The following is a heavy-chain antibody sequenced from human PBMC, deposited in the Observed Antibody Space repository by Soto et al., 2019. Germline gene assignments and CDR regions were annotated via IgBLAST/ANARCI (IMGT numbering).Heavy chain of an antibody. CDR2: IYYSGST. D-gene: IGHD3-3*01. V-gene: IGHV4-39*01. CDR1: GGSISSSSYY. Sequence: SETLSLTCTVSGGSISSSSYYWGWIRQPPGKGLEWIGSIYYSGSTYYNPSLRSRVTISVDTSKNQSSLKLSSVTAADTAVYYCASETYYYFWSAVKQTEWFDPWGQGTLVTVSS. CDR3: ASETYYYFWSAVKQTEWFDP. J-gene: IGHJ5*02.